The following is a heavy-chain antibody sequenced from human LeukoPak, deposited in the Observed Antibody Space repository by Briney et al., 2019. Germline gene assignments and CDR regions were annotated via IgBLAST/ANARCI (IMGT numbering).Heavy chain of an antibody. V-gene: IGHV3-23*01. D-gene: IGHD1-26*01. CDR1: GFTFSGYA. Sequence: GGSLRLSCAASGFTFSGYAMSWVRQAPGKGLEWVSAISGSGGSTYCAHSVKGRFTISRDNSKNTLYLQMNSLGAEDTAVYYCAFGRSGRIVSPFDYWGQGTLVTVSS. J-gene: IGHJ4*02. CDR2: ISGSGGST. CDR3: AFGRSGRIVSPFDY.